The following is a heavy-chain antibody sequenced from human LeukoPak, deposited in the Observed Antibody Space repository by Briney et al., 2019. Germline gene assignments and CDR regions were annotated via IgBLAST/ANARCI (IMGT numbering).Heavy chain of an antibody. J-gene: IGHJ4*02. Sequence: GGSLRLSCAASGFTFSSYSMNWVRQAPGKGLEWVSSISSSSSYIYYADSVKGRFTISRDNAKNSLYLQMNSLRAEDTAVYYCARLGSGLLWFGELLLWGQGTLVTVSS. V-gene: IGHV3-21*01. CDR3: ARLGSGLLWFGELLL. CDR1: GFTFSSYS. D-gene: IGHD3-10*01. CDR2: ISSSSSYI.